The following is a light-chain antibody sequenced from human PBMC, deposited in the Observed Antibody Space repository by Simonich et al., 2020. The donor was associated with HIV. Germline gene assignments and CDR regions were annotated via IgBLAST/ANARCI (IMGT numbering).Light chain of an antibody. J-gene: IGKJ2*01. Sequence: DIQMTQSPSSQSASVGDRVTITCHASNDIKNSLNWYQPKPVKAPKLLIYDASNLETGVPSRFSGSGSGSDFTFTISSLQPADIATYYCQQYDELPYTFGQGTKLEIK. CDR2: DAS. V-gene: IGKV1-33*01. CDR1: NDIKNS. CDR3: QQYDELPYT.